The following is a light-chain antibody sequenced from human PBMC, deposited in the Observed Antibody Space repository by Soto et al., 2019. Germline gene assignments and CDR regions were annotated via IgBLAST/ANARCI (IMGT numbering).Light chain of an antibody. CDR3: CAYAATYTYV. CDR1: SSDVGKYNL. J-gene: IGLJ1*01. CDR2: QGY. Sequence: QSALTQPASVSGSPGQSITISCTGTSSDVGKYNLVSWYQQHPGKAPKVMILQGYTRPSGVSNRFSGSKFGNTASLTISGLQAEDEAEYYCCAYAATYTYVFGTGTKLTVL. V-gene: IGLV2-23*01.